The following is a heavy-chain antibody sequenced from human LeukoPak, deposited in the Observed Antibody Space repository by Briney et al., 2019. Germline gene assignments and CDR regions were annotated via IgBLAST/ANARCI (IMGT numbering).Heavy chain of an antibody. D-gene: IGHD2-21*01. V-gene: IGHV3-23*01. J-gene: IGHJ1*01. Sequence: GRSLRLSCAASGFTFSSCAISWVRQAPGKGLEWVSGSSDGGGTTNYADAVKGRFTISRDKSKNTLFLQMNSLRAEDTALYFCASAREYCGSAECYEYFQHWGQGTLVIVSS. CDR1: GFTFSSCA. CDR3: ASAREYCGSAECYEYFQH. CDR2: SSDGGGTT.